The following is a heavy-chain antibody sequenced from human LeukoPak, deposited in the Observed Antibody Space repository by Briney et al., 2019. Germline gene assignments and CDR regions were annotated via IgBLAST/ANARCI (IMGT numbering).Heavy chain of an antibody. CDR1: GYTFNRHY. Sequence: ASVKVSCKASGYTFNRHYLHWVRQAPGQGLEWMGWINPNSGVTNYAQKFQGWVTLTRDTSISTAYMELSRLRSDDTAVYYCATEGGSITAAGRRYDYWGRGTLVTVSS. J-gene: IGHJ4*02. CDR2: INPNSGVT. V-gene: IGHV1-2*04. CDR3: ATEGGSITAAGRRYDY. D-gene: IGHD6-13*01.